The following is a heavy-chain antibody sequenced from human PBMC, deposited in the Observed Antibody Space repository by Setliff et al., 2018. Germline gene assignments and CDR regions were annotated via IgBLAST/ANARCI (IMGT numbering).Heavy chain of an antibody. Sequence: TSETLSLTCTVSGGSISSSSYYWGWIRQPPGKGLEWIGSIYYSGSTYYNPSLESRVTISVDTSKNQFSLKLSSVTAADTAVYYCARDRVTTLENYYYYYGMDVWGQGTTVTVSS. D-gene: IGHD4-17*01. J-gene: IGHJ6*02. CDR3: ARDRVTTLENYYYYYGMDV. CDR1: GGSISSSSYY. CDR2: IYYSGST. V-gene: IGHV4-39*07.